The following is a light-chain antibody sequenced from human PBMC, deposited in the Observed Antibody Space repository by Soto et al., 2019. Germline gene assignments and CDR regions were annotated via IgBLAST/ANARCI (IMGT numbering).Light chain of an antibody. CDR3: SSYTSSAPFYV. Sequence: QSALTQPASVSGPPGQSITISCTGASTDVDGYDYVSWYQQHPGQAPKLMIYDVNNRPSGVSNRFSGSKSGDTASLTISGLQAEDDADYSGSSYTSSAPFYVFGGGTKHTVL. V-gene: IGLV2-14*03. J-gene: IGLJ1*01. CDR1: STDVDGYDY. CDR2: DVN.